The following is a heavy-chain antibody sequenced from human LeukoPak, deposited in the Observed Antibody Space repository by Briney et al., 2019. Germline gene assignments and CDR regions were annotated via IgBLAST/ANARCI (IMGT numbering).Heavy chain of an antibody. J-gene: IGHJ4*02. CDR1: GFTFSSYA. CDR2: ISNSGNT. V-gene: IGHV3-23*01. D-gene: IGHD6-19*01. Sequence: GGSLRLSCAASGFTFSSYAMSYVRQAPGKGLEWVSTISNSGNTYYTDSVKGRFTISRDNSKNTLHLQMNSLRAEDTAVYYCARGQGWLVDYWGQGTLVTVSS. CDR3: ARGQGWLVDY.